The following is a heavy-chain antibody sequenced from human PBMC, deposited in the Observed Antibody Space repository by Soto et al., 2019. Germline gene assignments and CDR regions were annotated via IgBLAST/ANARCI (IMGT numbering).Heavy chain of an antibody. Sequence: EVHLVESGGGLVQPGGSLRLSCATSGFTFRSYWMTWVRQARGKRLEWVASIKQDGSEDHYVDSVKGRFTISRDNAENSLYLQMTSLKVDDTAVYYCARDPGRRFDYWGPGTLVTVSS. CDR2: IKQDGSED. CDR3: ARDPGRRFDY. CDR1: GFTFRSYW. V-gene: IGHV3-7*03. J-gene: IGHJ4*02. D-gene: IGHD1-1*01.